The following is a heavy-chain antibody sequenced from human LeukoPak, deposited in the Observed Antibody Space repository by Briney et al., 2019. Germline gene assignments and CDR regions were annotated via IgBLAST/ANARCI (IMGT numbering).Heavy chain of an antibody. J-gene: IGHJ4*02. D-gene: IGHD2-21*02. V-gene: IGHV3-30-3*01. CDR3: ARTDCGGDCYYLNFDY. CDR1: GFTFSSYA. CDR2: ISYDGSNK. Sequence: GRSLRLSCAASGFTFSSYAIHWVRQAPGKGLEWVAVISYDGSNKYYADSVKGRFTISRDNSKNTLYLQMNSLRAEDTAVYYCARTDCGGDCYYLNFDYWGQGTLVTVSS.